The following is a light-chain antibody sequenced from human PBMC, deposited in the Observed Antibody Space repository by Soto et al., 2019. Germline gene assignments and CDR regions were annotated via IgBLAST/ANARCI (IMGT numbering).Light chain of an antibody. CDR3: QQAKNFPWT. CDR2: GAS. J-gene: IGKJ1*01. Sequence: EIVLTQSPGTLSLSPGERATLSCRASQSVSSSYLAWYQQKPGQAPRLLIYGASSRATGIPDRFSGSGSGTDFTLTISRLEPEDFATYYCQQAKNFPWTFGQGTRVEIK. V-gene: IGKV3-20*01. CDR1: QSVSSSY.